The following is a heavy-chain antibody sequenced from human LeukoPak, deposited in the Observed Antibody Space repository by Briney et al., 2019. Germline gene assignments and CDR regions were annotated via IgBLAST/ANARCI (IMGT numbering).Heavy chain of an antibody. Sequence: GGSLRLSCAASEPTVSSDYMSWVRQAPGKGLEWVSTIYSGGGTYYADSVKGRFTISRDNAKNSLYLQMNSLRAEDTALYYCARVPGAFDIWGQGTMVTVSS. V-gene: IGHV3-66*01. CDR2: IYSGGGT. CDR3: ARVPGAFDI. J-gene: IGHJ3*02. CDR1: EPTVSSDY.